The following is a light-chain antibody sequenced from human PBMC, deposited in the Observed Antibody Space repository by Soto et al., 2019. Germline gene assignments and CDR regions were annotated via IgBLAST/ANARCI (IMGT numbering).Light chain of an antibody. Sequence: DIQMTQSPSNLSASVGDRVTITCRASQSISSWLAWCQQKPGKAPKPLIYQASNLESGVPSRFSGSGPGTEFTLTISSLQPDDLATYYCQQYSSYPDTFGGGTKVELK. CDR3: QQYSSYPDT. CDR1: QSISSW. J-gene: IGKJ4*01. V-gene: IGKV1-5*03. CDR2: QAS.